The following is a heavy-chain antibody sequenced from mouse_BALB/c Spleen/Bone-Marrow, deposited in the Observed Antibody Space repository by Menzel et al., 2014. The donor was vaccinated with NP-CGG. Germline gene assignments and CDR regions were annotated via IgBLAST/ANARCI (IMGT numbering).Heavy chain of an antibody. D-gene: IGHD2-14*01. Sequence: EVQLQQSGPGLVKPSQSLSLTCTVTGYSITSDYAWNWIRQFPGNKLEWMGYISYSGSTSYNPSLKSRISITRDTSKNQFFLQLKSVTTEDTATYYCARGGYDDAVDYWGQGTPVTVSS. CDR3: ARGGYDDAVDY. V-gene: IGHV3-2*02. CDR2: ISYSGST. J-gene: IGHJ4*01. CDR1: GYSITSDYA.